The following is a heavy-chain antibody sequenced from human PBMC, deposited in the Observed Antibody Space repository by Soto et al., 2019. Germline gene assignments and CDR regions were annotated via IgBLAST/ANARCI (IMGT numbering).Heavy chain of an antibody. J-gene: IGHJ4*02. D-gene: IGHD5-18*01. CDR1: GYTFTSYG. CDR2: ISAYNGNT. V-gene: IGHV1-18*01. CDR3: AREGRIQLSSYYFDC. Sequence: QVQLVQSGAEVKKPGASVKVSCKASGYTFTSYGISWARQAPGQGLEWMGWISAYNGNTYYAQKLQGRVTITTDTCASPVYGVLRSLRSDATAVYCCAREGRIQLSSYYFDCWGQGALVTVSS.